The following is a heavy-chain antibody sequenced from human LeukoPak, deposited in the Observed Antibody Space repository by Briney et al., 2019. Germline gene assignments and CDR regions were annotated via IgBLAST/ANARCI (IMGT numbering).Heavy chain of an antibody. CDR2: ISYDGSNK. CDR3: ARSGDGYNRYYYYGMDV. Sequence: GRSLRLSCAASGFTFSSYAMHWVRQAPGKGLEWVAVISYDGSNKYYADSVKGRFTISRDNSKNTLYLQMNSLRAEDTDVYYCARSGDGYNRYYYYGMDVRGQGTTVTVSS. CDR1: GFTFSSYA. V-gene: IGHV3-30-3*01. J-gene: IGHJ6*02. D-gene: IGHD5-24*01.